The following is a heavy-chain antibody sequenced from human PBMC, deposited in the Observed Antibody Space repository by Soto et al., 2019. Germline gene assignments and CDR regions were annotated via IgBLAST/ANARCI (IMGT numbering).Heavy chain of an antibody. CDR1: GFTFSSYG. Sequence: QVQLVESGGGVVQPGRSLRLSCAASGFTFSSYGMHWVRQAPGKGLEWVAVIWYDGSNKYYADSVKGRFTISRDNFKNTLYLQMNSLRAEDTAVYYCAREDTSMGAGSFDYWGQGTLVTVSS. CDR3: AREDTSMGAGSFDY. D-gene: IGHD6-19*01. J-gene: IGHJ4*02. V-gene: IGHV3-33*01. CDR2: IWYDGSNK.